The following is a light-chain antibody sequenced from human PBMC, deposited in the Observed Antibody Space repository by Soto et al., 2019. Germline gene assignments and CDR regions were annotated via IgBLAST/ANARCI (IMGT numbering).Light chain of an antibody. CDR1: QSISSY. CDR2: AAS. CDR3: QQSYSTSPYT. V-gene: IGKV1-39*01. Sequence: DIQMTQSPSSLSASVGDRVTITCRASQSISSYVNWYQQKPGKAPKLLIYAASILQSGVPSRFSGSGSGTDFTLTISSLQPEDFATYYCQQSYSTSPYTFGQGTKLEIK. J-gene: IGKJ2*01.